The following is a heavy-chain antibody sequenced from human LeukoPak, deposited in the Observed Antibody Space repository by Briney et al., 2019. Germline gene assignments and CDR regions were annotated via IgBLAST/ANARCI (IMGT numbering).Heavy chain of an antibody. J-gene: IGHJ6*02. D-gene: IGHD6-13*01. CDR2: IRGDGDGT. CDR1: GFTLDDYT. Sequence: GGSLRLSCAASGFTLDDYTMHWVRQAPGKGLEWVSVIRGDGDGTYYADSVEGRFTISRDNSKNSLYLQMDSLRTEDTALYYCGKDFSRGWWYGMDVWGQGITVTVSS. V-gene: IGHV3-43*02. CDR3: GKDFSRGWWYGMDV.